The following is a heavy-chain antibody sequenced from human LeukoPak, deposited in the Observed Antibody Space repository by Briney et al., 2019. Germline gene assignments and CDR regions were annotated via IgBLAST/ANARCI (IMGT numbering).Heavy chain of an antibody. CDR2: IYYSGST. CDR3: ARHGADFDWSTPYYFDY. Sequence: PSQTLSLTCTVSGGSISSGGYYWSWIRQHPGKGLEWIGYIYYSGSTYYNPSLKSRVTISVDTSKNQFSLKLSSVTAADTAVYYCARHGADFDWSTPYYFDYWGQGTLVTVSS. V-gene: IGHV4-31*03. CDR1: GGSISSGGYY. J-gene: IGHJ4*02. D-gene: IGHD3-9*01.